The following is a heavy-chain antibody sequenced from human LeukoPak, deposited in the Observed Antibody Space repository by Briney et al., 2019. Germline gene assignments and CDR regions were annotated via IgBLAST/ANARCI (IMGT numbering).Heavy chain of an antibody. CDR3: ARQGIAVANFDY. V-gene: IGHV4-59*08. D-gene: IGHD6-19*01. J-gene: IGHJ4*02. Sequence: SETLSLTCTVSGGSISSYYWSWIRQPPGKGLEWIGYIYYSGSTNYNPSLKSRVTIPVDTSKNQFSLKLSSVTAADTAVYYCARQGIAVANFDYWGQGTLVTVSS. CDR2: IYYSGST. CDR1: GGSISSYY.